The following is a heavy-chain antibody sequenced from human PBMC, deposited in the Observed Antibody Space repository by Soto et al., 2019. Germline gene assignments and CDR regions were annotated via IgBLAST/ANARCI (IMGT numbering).Heavy chain of an antibody. J-gene: IGHJ6*02. D-gene: IGHD3-10*01. CDR1: GGSISSGGYS. CDR2: IYHSGST. V-gene: IGHV4-30-2*01. CDR3: ARGGVYYGMDV. Sequence: SETLSITCAVSGGSISSGGYSWSWIRQPPGKGLEWIGYIYHSGSTYYNPSLKSRVTISVDRSKNQFSLKLSSVTAADTAVYYCARGGVYYGMDVWGQGTTVTVSS.